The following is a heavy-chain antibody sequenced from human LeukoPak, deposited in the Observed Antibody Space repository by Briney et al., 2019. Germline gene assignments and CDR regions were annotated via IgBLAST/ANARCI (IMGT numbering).Heavy chain of an antibody. J-gene: IGHJ3*02. V-gene: IGHV4-34*01. CDR1: GGSFSGYY. Sequence: SETLSLTCAVYGGSFSGYYWSWIRQPPGKGLEWIGEINHSGSTNYNPSLKSRVTISVDTSKNQFSLKLSSVTAADTAVYYCAKEITFGGVIATGAFDIWGQGTMVTVSS. D-gene: IGHD3-16*02. CDR3: AKEITFGGVIATGAFDI. CDR2: INHSGST.